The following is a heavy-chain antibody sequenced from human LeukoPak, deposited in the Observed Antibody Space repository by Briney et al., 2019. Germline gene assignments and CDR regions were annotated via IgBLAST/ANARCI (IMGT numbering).Heavy chain of an antibody. V-gene: IGHV3-48*03. CDR2: ISSRGSTI. J-gene: IGHJ6*03. CDR3: TRDVRLRHKYYYMDV. D-gene: IGHD4-17*01. CDR1: GFTFSSYE. Sequence: GGSLRLSCAASGFTFSSYEMNWVRQAPGKGLECVSYISSRGSTIYYADSVKGRFTISRDNAKNSLYVQKNILRDENTAVYYCTRDVRLRHKYYYMDVWGKGTTVTVSS.